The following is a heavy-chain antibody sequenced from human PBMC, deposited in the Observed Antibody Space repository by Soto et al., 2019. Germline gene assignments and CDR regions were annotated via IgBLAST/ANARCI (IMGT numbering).Heavy chain of an antibody. D-gene: IGHD6-6*01. CDR2: IYYSGST. CDR3: ARGYSSSSDVDY. CDR1: GGSISSGGYY. Sequence: PSETLSLTCAVYGGSISSGGYYWSWIRQHPGKGLEWIGYIYYSGSTYYNPSPKSRVTISVDTSKNQFSLKLSSVTAADTAVYYCARGYSSSSDVDYWGQGTLVTVSS. J-gene: IGHJ4*02. V-gene: IGHV4-31*11.